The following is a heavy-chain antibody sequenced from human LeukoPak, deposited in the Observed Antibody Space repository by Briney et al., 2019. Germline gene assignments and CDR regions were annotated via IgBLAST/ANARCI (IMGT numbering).Heavy chain of an antibody. CDR2: ISNNGGYT. CDR1: GFTFSSSA. V-gene: IGHV3-23*01. J-gene: IGHJ4*02. Sequence: GGSLRLSCAASGFTFSSSAMSWVRQAPGKGLEWVSAISNNGGYTYYADSVQGRFTISRDNSKSTLCLQMNSLRAEDTAVYYCAKGAHYYGSGSYLAYWGQGTLVTVSS. CDR3: AKGAHYYGSGSYLAY. D-gene: IGHD3-10*01.